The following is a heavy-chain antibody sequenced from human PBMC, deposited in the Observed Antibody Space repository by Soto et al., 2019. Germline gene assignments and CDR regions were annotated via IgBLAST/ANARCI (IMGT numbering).Heavy chain of an antibody. J-gene: IGHJ3*02. CDR1: GGSFSGYY. Sequence: QVQLQQWGAGLLKPSETLSLTCAVYGGSFSGYYWSWIRQPPGKGLEWIGEINHSGSTNYNPSLKSRVTISVDTSKNQFSLKLSSVTAADTAVYYCARGPHHILQLWLPLRAFDIWGQGTMVTVSS. CDR2: INHSGST. CDR3: ARGPHHILQLWLPLRAFDI. D-gene: IGHD5-18*01. V-gene: IGHV4-34*01.